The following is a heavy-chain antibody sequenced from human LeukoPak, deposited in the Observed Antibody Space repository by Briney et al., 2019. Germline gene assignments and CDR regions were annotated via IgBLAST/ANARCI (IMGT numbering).Heavy chain of an antibody. CDR2: MNPNSDNT. CDR3: ARGGTIFGVVTIDY. D-gene: IGHD3-3*01. J-gene: IGHJ4*02. V-gene: IGHV1-8*01. Sequence: ASVKASCKASGYTFTSYDINWVRQATGQGLEWMGWMNPNSDNTGYAQKFQGRVTMTRNTSISTAYMELSSLRSEDTAVYYCARGGTIFGVVTIDYWGQGTLVTVSS. CDR1: GYTFTSYD.